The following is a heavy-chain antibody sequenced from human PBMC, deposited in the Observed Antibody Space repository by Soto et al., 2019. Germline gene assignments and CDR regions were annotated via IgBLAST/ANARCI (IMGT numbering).Heavy chain of an antibody. Sequence: GASVKVSCKASGYTFTSYYMHWVRQAPGQGLEWMGIINPSGGSTNYAQKFQGRVTITADESTSTAYMELSSLRSEDTAVYYCARDPPYYDFWSGYFGPGDYYGMDVWGQGTTVTVSS. V-gene: IGHV1-46*01. CDR2: INPSGGST. CDR3: ARDPPYYDFWSGYFGPGDYYGMDV. D-gene: IGHD3-3*01. J-gene: IGHJ6*02. CDR1: GYTFTSYY.